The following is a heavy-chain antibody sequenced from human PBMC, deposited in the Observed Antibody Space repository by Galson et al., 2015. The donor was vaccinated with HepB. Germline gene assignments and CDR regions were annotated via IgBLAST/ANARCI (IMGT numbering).Heavy chain of an antibody. J-gene: IGHJ6*02. CDR3: ARSTAPAAKHYYYYGMDV. CDR1: GFTVSSNY. D-gene: IGHD6-13*01. CDR2: IYSGGST. Sequence: SLRLSCAASGFTVSSNYMSWVRQAPGKGLEWVSVIYSGGSTYYADSVKGRFTISRHNSKNTLYLQMNSLRAEDTAVYYCARSTAPAAKHYYYYGMDVWGQGTTVTVSS. V-gene: IGHV3-53*04.